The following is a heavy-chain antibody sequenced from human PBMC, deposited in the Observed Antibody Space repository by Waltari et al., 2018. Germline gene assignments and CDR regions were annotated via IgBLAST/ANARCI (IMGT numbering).Heavy chain of an antibody. Sequence: EVQLVQSGAEVKKPGATVKISCKVSGYTFTDYYMHWVQQAPGKGLEWMGLVEPEDGETIYAEKFQGRGTITADTSTDTAYMELSSLRSEDTAGYYCATLPASSSWTPEGYWGQGTLVTVSS. CDR3: ATLPASSSWTPEGY. CDR2: VEPEDGET. V-gene: IGHV1-69-2*01. D-gene: IGHD6-13*01. J-gene: IGHJ4*02. CDR1: GYTFTDYY.